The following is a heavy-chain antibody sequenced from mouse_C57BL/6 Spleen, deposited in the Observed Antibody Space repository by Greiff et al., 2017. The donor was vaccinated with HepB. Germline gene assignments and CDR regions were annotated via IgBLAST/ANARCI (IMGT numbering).Heavy chain of an antibody. V-gene: IGHV1-19*01. CDR3: ARYRISSYPWFAY. CDR1: GYTFTDYY. J-gene: IGHJ3*01. Sequence: VQLKESGPVLVKPGASVKMSCKASGYTFTDYYMNWVKQSHGKSLEWIGVINPYNGGTSYNQKFKGKATLTVDKSSSTAYMELNSLTSEDSAVYYCARYRISSYPWFAYWGQGTLVTVSA. CDR2: INPYNGGT. D-gene: IGHD1-1*01.